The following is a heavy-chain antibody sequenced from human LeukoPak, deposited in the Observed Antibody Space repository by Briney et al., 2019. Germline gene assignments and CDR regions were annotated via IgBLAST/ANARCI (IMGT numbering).Heavy chain of an antibody. CDR1: GYSFSTYW. Sequence: GESLKISCKGSGYSFSTYWIGWVRQMPGKGLEWIGLIYPGDSGTRYSPSFQGQVTFSVDKSISTAYLQWSSLEASDTAMYYCARNGAAGSPNRFFNWFDPWGQGALVTVSS. J-gene: IGHJ5*02. CDR3: ARNGAAGSPNRFFNWFDP. V-gene: IGHV5-51*01. CDR2: IYPGDSGT. D-gene: IGHD6-13*01.